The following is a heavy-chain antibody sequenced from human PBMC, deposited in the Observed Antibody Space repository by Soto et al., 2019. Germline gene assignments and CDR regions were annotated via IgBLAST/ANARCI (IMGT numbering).Heavy chain of an antibody. Sequence: PSETLSLTCAVSGVTISTYYWSWIRQPPGKGLEWIGYNYHSGTTNYNPSLTSRVTISVDTSKNQFSLRLTSVTAADTAVYYCARGDGFGYYYHHMDLWGQGTTVTVSS. J-gene: IGHJ6*02. CDR1: GVTISTYY. CDR3: ARGDGFGYYYHHMDL. D-gene: IGHD1-26*01. V-gene: IGHV4-59*01. CDR2: NYHSGTT.